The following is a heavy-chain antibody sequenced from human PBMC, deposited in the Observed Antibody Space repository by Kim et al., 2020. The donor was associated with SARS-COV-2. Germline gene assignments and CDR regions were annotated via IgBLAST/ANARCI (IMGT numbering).Heavy chain of an antibody. CDR3: ARDLY. CDR2: SSSSSYI. J-gene: IGHJ4*02. Sequence: SSSSSYIYYADSVKGRFTISRDNAKNSLYLQMNSLRAEDTAVYYCARDLYWGQGTLVTVSS. V-gene: IGHV3-21*01.